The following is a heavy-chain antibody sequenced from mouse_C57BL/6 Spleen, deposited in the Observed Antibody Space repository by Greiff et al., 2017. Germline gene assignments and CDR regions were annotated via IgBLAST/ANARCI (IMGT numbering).Heavy chain of an antibody. CDR2: IDPSDSYT. Sequence: VQLQQPGAELVMPGASVKLSCKASGYTFTSYWMHWVKQRPGQGLEWIGEIDPSDSYTNYNQKFKGKSTLTVDKSSSTAYMQLSSLTSEDSAVYYCARYDPWYFDVWGTGTTVTVSS. D-gene: IGHD2-3*01. CDR1: GYTFTSYW. CDR3: ARYDPWYFDV. J-gene: IGHJ1*03. V-gene: IGHV1-69*01.